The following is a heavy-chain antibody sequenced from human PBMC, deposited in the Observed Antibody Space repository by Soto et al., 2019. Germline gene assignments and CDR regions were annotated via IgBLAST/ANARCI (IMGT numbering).Heavy chain of an antibody. D-gene: IGHD5-12*01. CDR2: IIPILGIA. Sequence: SVKVSCKASGGTFSCYTICWVRQAPGQGLEWMGRIIPILGIANYAQKFQGRVTITADKSTSTAYMELSSLRSEDTAVYYCAREGGGYNLKSIPYWGQGTLVTVSS. CDR3: AREGGGYNLKSIPY. CDR1: GGTFSCYT. V-gene: IGHV1-69*04. J-gene: IGHJ4*02.